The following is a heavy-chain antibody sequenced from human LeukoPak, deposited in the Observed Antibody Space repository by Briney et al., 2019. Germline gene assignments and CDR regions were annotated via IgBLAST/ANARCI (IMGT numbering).Heavy chain of an antibody. Sequence: SVKVSCKASGGTFSSYAISWVRQAPGQGLEWMGRIIPTLGIANYAQKFQGRVTITADKSTSTAYMELSSLRSEDTAVYYCARRPVDTAMVREIEYFDYWGQGTLVTVSS. J-gene: IGHJ4*02. CDR3: ARRPVDTAMVREIEYFDY. CDR2: IIPTLGIA. V-gene: IGHV1-69*04. D-gene: IGHD5-18*01. CDR1: GGTFSSYA.